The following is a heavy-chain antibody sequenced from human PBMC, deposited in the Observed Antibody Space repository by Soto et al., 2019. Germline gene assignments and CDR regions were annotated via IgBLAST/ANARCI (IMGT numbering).Heavy chain of an antibody. CDR2: ISAYNGNT. Sequence: ASVKVSCTASGYTFTSYGMSWVRQAPGQGLEWMGWISAYNGNTNYAQKLQGRVTMTTDTSTSTAYMELRSLRSDDTAVYYCARDYSNYAGGYYYYYMDVWGKGTTVTVSS. J-gene: IGHJ6*03. D-gene: IGHD4-4*01. V-gene: IGHV1-18*01. CDR1: GYTFTSYG. CDR3: ARDYSNYAGGYYYYYMDV.